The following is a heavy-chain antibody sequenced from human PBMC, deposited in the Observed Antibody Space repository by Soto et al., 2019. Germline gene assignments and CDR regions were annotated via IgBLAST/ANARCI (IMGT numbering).Heavy chain of an antibody. CDR3: ARDVAAADY. Sequence: QVQLVQSGAEEKKPGASVKVSCKASGYTFTSYAMHWVRQAPGQRLEWMGWINAGNGNTKHSQKLQGRVTITTDTSASTAYMELSSLRSEDTAAYYCARDVAAADYWGQGTLVTVSS. D-gene: IGHD6-13*01. J-gene: IGHJ4*02. CDR1: GYTFTSYA. CDR2: INAGNGNT. V-gene: IGHV1-3*05.